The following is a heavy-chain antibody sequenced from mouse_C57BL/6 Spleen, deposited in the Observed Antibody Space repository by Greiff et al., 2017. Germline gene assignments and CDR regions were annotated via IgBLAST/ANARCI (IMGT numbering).Heavy chain of an antibody. Sequence: EVQLQQSGPELVKPGASVKISCKASGYSFTGYYMNWVKQSPEKSLEWIGEINPSTGGTTYNQKFKAKATLTVDKSSSTAYMQLKSLTSEDSAVYYCASTVVARYFDVWGTGTTVTVSS. J-gene: IGHJ1*03. D-gene: IGHD1-1*01. V-gene: IGHV1-42*01. CDR3: ASTVVARYFDV. CDR1: GYSFTGYY. CDR2: INPSTGGT.